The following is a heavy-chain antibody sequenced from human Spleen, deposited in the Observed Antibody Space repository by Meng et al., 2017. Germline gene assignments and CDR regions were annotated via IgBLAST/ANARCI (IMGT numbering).Heavy chain of an antibody. Sequence: LRLSCTVSGGSISSGSYYWSWIRQPAGKGLEWIGRIYTSGSTNYNPSLKSRVTISVDTSKNQFSLKLSSVTAADTAVYYCARDQKLYCSGGSCYYNWFDPWGQGTLVTVSS. CDR2: IYTSGST. D-gene: IGHD2-15*01. CDR3: ARDQKLYCSGGSCYYNWFDP. CDR1: GGSISSGSYY. V-gene: IGHV4-61*02. J-gene: IGHJ5*02.